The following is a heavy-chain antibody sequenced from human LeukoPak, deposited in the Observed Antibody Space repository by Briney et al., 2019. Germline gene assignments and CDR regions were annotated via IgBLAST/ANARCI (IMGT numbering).Heavy chain of an antibody. CDR2: INHSGST. Sequence: PSETLSLTCAVYGGSFSGYYWSWIRQSPGKGLEWIGEINHSGSTNYNPSLKSRVTISVDTSKNQFSLKLSSVTAADTAVYYCARGEVEMDYYGMDVWGQGTTVTVSS. V-gene: IGHV4-34*01. CDR1: GGSFSGYY. D-gene: IGHD1-1*01. J-gene: IGHJ6*02. CDR3: ARGEVEMDYYGMDV.